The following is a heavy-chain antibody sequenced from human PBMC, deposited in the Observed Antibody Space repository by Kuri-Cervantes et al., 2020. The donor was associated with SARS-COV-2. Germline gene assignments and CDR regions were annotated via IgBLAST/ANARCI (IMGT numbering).Heavy chain of an antibody. Sequence: GSLRLSCTVSGGSISSYYWSWIRQPPGKGLEWIGYIYYSGSTNYNPSLKSRVTISVDTSKNQFSLKLSSVTAADTAVYYCARGPRDIVVVPAATPRGFDYWGQGTLVTVSS. D-gene: IGHD2-2*01. CDR2: IYYSGST. CDR1: GGSISSYY. J-gene: IGHJ4*02. V-gene: IGHV4-59*01. CDR3: ARGPRDIVVVPAATPRGFDY.